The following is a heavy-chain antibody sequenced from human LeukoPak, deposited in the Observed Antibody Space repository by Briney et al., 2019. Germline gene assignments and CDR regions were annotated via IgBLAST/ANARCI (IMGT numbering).Heavy chain of an antibody. CDR2: ISPYSGDT. D-gene: IGHD3-3*01. V-gene: IGHV1-18*01. CDR3: ARDYDFWSISD. Sequence: GASVKVSCKASGYIFIDYGISWVRQAPGQGLEWMGWISPYSGDTYHAQNLQGRVTMITDTSTSTAYMEVMSLRSDDTAMYYCARDYDFWSISDWGQGTLVTVFS. CDR1: GYIFIDYG. J-gene: IGHJ4*02.